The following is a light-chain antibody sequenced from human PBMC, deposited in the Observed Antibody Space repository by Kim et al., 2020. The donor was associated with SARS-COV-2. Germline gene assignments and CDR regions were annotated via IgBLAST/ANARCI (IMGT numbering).Light chain of an antibody. J-gene: IGKJ1*01. CDR3: QHYHNLPLWT. CDR2: DAS. CDR1: QDIDNS. Sequence: DVQMTQSPSSLSASIGDRVTITCQASQDIDNSLSWFQQKPGKAPKLLIYDASTLEVGVPSRFSGSGSETVFEFTISSLQPEDVGTYHCQHYHNLPLWTFGQGTKVDIK. V-gene: IGKV1-33*01.